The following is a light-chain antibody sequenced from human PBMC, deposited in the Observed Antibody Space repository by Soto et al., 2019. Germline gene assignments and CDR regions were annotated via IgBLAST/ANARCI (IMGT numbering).Light chain of an antibody. Sequence: QSVLTQPASVSGSPGQSITISCTGTSSDIGGYNYVSWYQQHPGKAPKLMIYEVNNRPSVVSNRISGSKSGNTASLTISGLQAEDEADYYCSSYTRNITWVFGGGTKLTVL. CDR1: SSDIGGYNY. CDR3: SSYTRNITWV. J-gene: IGLJ3*02. V-gene: IGLV2-14*01. CDR2: EVN.